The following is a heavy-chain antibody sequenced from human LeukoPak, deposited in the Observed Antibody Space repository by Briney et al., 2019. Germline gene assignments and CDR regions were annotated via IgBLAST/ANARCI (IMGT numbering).Heavy chain of an antibody. D-gene: IGHD3-10*01. CDR3: AAYRSGTHYNSYYFDD. Sequence: SETLSLSCGISGDSLRRNYWSWIRPTPGERLECIGYIHYSGNTDYTPSLKSRVSISADSSKKQFSLKLPSVTAADTAVYYFAAYRSGTHYNSYYFDDWGQGTLVIVSS. J-gene: IGHJ4*02. CDR2: IHYSGNT. CDR1: GDSLRRNY. V-gene: IGHV4-59*08.